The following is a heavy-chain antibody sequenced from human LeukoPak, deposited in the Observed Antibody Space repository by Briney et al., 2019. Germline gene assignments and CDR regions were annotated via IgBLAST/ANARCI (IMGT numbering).Heavy chain of an antibody. D-gene: IGHD1-26*01. CDR3: AVDDVGATRAVDY. Sequence: SETLSLTCTVSGGSINIYSWSWIRQPPGKGLEYIGCFYNSGSTNYNPSLKSRVTISVDKSKNQFSLKLSSVTAADTAVYYCAVDDVGATRAVDYWGQGTLVTVSS. V-gene: IGHV4-59*12. J-gene: IGHJ4*02. CDR1: GGSINIYS. CDR2: FYNSGST.